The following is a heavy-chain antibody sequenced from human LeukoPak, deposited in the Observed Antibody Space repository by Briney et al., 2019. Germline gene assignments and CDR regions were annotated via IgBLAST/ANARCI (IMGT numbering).Heavy chain of an antibody. CDR2: INHSGST. Sequence: SETLSLTCAVYGGSFSGYYWSWIRQPPGKGLEWIGEINHSGSTNYNPSLKSRVTISVDTSKNQFSLKLSSVTAADTAVYYCARDGLRYFDWLSGRWFDPWGQGTLVTVSS. V-gene: IGHV4-34*01. D-gene: IGHD3-9*01. J-gene: IGHJ5*02. CDR3: ARDGLRYFDWLSGRWFDP. CDR1: GGSFSGYY.